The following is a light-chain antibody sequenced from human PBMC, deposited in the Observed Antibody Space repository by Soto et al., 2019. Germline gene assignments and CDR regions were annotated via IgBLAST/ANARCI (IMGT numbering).Light chain of an antibody. CDR1: SSDVGSFNY. V-gene: IGLV2-8*01. J-gene: IGLJ3*02. CDR3: GSYAGSSNWM. CDR2: EVS. Sequence: QSALTHPPSASGSPGQSVTISCTGTSSDVGSFNYVSWYQQHPGKAPKLMIYEVSKRPSGVPERFSGSKSGNTASLTVSGLQAEDEADYFCGSYAGSSNWMFGGGTQLTVL.